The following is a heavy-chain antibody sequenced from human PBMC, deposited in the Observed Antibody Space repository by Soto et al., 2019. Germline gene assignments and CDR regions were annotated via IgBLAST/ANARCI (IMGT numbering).Heavy chain of an antibody. J-gene: IGHJ6*02. CDR1: SGPTSSHN. CDR3: VRQGIGNLHGLVDV. Sequence: QVQLQQSGPGLVKPSETLSLTCSVSSGPTSSHNWGWIRQTPGRGLEWIGYVYSTGGTSYNPSLSGRVTISANTSTNHISLTLTSVTAADTAVYYCVRQGIGNLHGLVDVWGQGTTVRVSS. D-gene: IGHD1-1*01. V-gene: IGHV4-59*08. CDR2: VYSTGGT.